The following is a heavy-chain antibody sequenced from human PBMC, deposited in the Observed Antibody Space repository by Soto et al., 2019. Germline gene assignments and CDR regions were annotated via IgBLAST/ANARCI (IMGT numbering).Heavy chain of an antibody. CDR1: GYTFTSYA. Sequence: ASVKVSCKASGYTFTSYAMHWVRQAPGQRLEWMGWINAGNGNTKYSQKFQGRVTITRDTSASTAYMELSSLRSEDTAVYYCARAASGYDKYYYYYGMDVWGQGTTVTVSS. V-gene: IGHV1-3*01. D-gene: IGHD5-12*01. J-gene: IGHJ6*02. CDR3: ARAASGYDKYYYYYGMDV. CDR2: INAGNGNT.